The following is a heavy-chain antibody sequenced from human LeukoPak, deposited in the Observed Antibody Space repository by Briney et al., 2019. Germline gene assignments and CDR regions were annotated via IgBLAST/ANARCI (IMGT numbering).Heavy chain of an antibody. J-gene: IGHJ4*02. D-gene: IGHD3-16*01. Sequence: GGSLRLSCAASGFSFGRYWMSWVRQAPVKGLEWVANIKQDGSERYYVDSVKGRFTISRDNAKNSLYLQMNSLRAEDTAVYYCVRFVGGYDFWGQGTLVTVSS. CDR1: GFSFGRYW. CDR2: IKQDGSER. CDR3: VRFVGGYDF. V-gene: IGHV3-7*01.